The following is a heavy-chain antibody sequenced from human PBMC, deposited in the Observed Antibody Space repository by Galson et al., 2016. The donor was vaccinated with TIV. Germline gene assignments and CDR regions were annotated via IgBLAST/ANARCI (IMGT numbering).Heavy chain of an antibody. V-gene: IGHV3-74*03. D-gene: IGHD6-6*01. CDR1: GFTLRSYW. Sequence: SLRRSCAAYGFTLRSYWVHWVSQGPAKELVWLSRINSDGRTITYADSVEGRFTFSRDNAKNTLYLQMNSPRAEDTAVYFWARGSGSSWPFYFDVWGRGTPVTVSS. CDR3: ARGSGSSWPFYFDV. CDR2: INSDGRTI. J-gene: IGHJ4*02.